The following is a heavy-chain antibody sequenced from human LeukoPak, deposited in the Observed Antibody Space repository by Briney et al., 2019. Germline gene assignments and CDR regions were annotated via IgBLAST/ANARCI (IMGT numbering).Heavy chain of an antibody. CDR2: IKEDGSRN. CDR1: GFSFSSFW. V-gene: IGHV3-7*01. D-gene: IGHD1-26*01. CDR3: AKDGVSWELSPFDY. J-gene: IGHJ4*02. Sequence: GGSLRLSCAASGFSFSSFWMTWVRQAPGKGLEWVANIKEDGSRNHCVGSVKGRFTISRDNSKNTLYLQMNSLRAEDTAVYYCAKDGVSWELSPFDYWGQGTLVTVSS.